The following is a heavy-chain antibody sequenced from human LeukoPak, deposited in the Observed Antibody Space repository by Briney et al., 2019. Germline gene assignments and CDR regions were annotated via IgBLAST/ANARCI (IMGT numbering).Heavy chain of an antibody. CDR3: AKGDNNILTGYYNSFDS. Sequence: GALRLSCAASGFTFSNFAMNWVRQAPGKGLEWVSTISGSSISTYYSDSVKGRFTISRDNSKNTLYLQMNSLRAEDTAVYYCAKGDNNILTGYYNSFDSWGQGTLVTVSS. J-gene: IGHJ4*02. V-gene: IGHV3-23*01. D-gene: IGHD3-9*01. CDR2: ISGSSIST. CDR1: GFTFSNFA.